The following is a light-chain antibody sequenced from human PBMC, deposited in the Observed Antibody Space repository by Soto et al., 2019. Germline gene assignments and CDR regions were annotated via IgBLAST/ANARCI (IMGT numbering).Light chain of an antibody. CDR3: QQYGSSGT. CDR1: QSVSNN. CDR2: GAS. Sequence: EIVLPQSPSTLSWSPGERVTLSCRASQSVSNNLVWYQQKPGQAPRLLMYGASNRATGIPDRFSGSGSGTDFTLTISRLEPEDFAVYYCQQYGSSGTVGQGTKVDI. V-gene: IGKV3-20*01. J-gene: IGKJ1*01.